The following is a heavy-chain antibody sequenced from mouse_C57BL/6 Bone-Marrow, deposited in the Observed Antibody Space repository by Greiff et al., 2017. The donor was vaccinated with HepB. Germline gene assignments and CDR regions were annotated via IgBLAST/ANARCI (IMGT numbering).Heavy chain of an antibody. J-gene: IGHJ1*03. D-gene: IGHD2-1*01. CDR1: GFTFTDYY. CDR2: IRNKANGYTT. Sequence: EVKLVESGGGLVQPGGSLSLSCAASGFTFTDYYMSWVRQPPGKALEWLGFIRNKANGYTTEYSASVKGRFTISRDNSQSILYLQMNALRAEDSATYYCARFYSGYFDVWGTGTTVTFSS. CDR3: ARFYSGYFDV. V-gene: IGHV7-3*01.